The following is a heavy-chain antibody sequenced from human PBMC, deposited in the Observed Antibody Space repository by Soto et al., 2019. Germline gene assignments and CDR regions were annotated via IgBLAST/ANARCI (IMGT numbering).Heavy chain of an antibody. CDR1: GFIFSIYS. D-gene: IGHD3-3*01. J-gene: IGHJ4*02. Sequence: GGSLRLSCAASGFIFSIYSMKWVRQAPGKGLEWVSSISSGSDYIFYADSVKGRFTISKDNTKNSVYLQMNNLRAEDTAVYYCAKARAQYYDFWSGYPVDYWGQGTLVTVSS. V-gene: IGHV3-21*04. CDR2: ISSGSDYI. CDR3: AKARAQYYDFWSGYPVDY.